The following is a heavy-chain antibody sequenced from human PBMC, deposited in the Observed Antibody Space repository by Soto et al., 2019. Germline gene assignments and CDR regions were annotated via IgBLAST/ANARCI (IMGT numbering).Heavy chain of an antibody. Sequence: QVQLQESGPGLVNPSETLSLTCSVSGGSVSSHYWSWVRQPAGKGLEWIGRIYISGNTKYNPSFKSRVTMPVDTSKNQVSLRLSSVTAADTAVYYCARELKPYNSGWYFTLAWGQGTLVTVAS. CDR1: GGSVSSHY. J-gene: IGHJ5*02. D-gene: IGHD6-19*01. CDR2: IYISGNT. CDR3: ARELKPYNSGWYFTLA. V-gene: IGHV4-4*07.